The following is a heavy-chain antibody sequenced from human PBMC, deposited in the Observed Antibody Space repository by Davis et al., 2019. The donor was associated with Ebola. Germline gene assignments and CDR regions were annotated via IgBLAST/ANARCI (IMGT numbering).Heavy chain of an antibody. CDR3: ARGDDYSNYEGWIDY. J-gene: IGHJ4*02. Sequence: ASVKVSCKASGYTFTGYYMHWVRQAPGQGLEWMGWINPNSGGTNYAQKFQGRVTMTRDTSISTAYMELSRLRSDDTAVYYCARGDDYSNYEGWIDYWGQGTLVTVSS. D-gene: IGHD4-11*01. CDR1: GYTFTGYY. CDR2: INPNSGGT. V-gene: IGHV1-2*02.